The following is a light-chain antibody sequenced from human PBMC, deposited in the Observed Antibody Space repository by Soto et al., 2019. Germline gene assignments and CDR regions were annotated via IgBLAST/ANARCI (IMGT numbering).Light chain of an antibody. V-gene: IGLV2-14*01. Sequence: QSALTQPASVSGSPGQSITTSCTGTSSDVGGYNYVSWYQQHPGKAPKLMIYEVSNRPSGVSNRFSGSKSGNTASLTISGLQAEDEADYYCSSYTSSSTLYVFGTGTKVTVL. J-gene: IGLJ1*01. CDR1: SSDVGGYNY. CDR2: EVS. CDR3: SSYTSSSTLYV.